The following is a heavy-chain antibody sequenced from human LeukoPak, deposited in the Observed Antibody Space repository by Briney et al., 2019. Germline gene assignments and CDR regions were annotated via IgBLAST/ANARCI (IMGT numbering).Heavy chain of an antibody. D-gene: IGHD2-15*01. CDR3: ARSIVVVVAAPLGY. J-gene: IGHJ4*02. V-gene: IGHV1-2*02. CDR2: INPNSGGT. CDR1: GYTFTGYY. Sequence: GASVKVSCKASGYTFTGYYMHWVRQAPGQGLEWMGWINPNSGGTNYALKFQGRVTTTRDTSISTAYMELSRLRSDDTAVYYCARSIVVVVAAPLGYWGQGTLVTVSS.